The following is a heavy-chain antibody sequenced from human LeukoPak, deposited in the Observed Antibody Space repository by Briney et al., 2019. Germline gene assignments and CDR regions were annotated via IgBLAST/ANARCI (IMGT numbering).Heavy chain of an antibody. CDR3: ARVPRELGAW. CDR2: MNPNSGYT. D-gene: IGHD3-16*01. CDR1: GYTFTSYD. Sequence: ASVKVSCKVSGYTFTSYDINWVRQATGQGLEWMGFMNPNSGYTAYAQKFKGRVTLTRDTSISTAYMELSSLRPEDTALYYCARVPRELGAWWGQGTLVTVSS. V-gene: IGHV1-8*01. J-gene: IGHJ4*02.